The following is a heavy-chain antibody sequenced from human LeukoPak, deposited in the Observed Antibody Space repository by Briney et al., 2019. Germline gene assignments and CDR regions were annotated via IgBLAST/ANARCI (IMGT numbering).Heavy chain of an antibody. CDR3: ARDGAGAAAGGY. D-gene: IGHD6-13*01. CDR2: IIPIFGTA. V-gene: IGHV1-69*05. CDR1: GGTFSSYA. J-gene: IGHJ4*02. Sequence: SVKVSCKASGGTFSSYAISWVRQAPGQGLEWMGGIIPIFGTANYAQKLQGRVTMTTDTSTSTAYMELRSLRSDDTAVYYCARDGAGAAAGGYWGQGTLVTASS.